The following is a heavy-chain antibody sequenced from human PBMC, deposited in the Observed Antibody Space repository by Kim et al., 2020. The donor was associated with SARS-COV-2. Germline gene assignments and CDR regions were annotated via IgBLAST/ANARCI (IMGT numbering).Heavy chain of an antibody. CDR3: AKPYSSSWHPQGGFDY. CDR1: GFTFSSYG. Sequence: GGSLRLSCAASGFTFSSYGMHWVRQAPGKGLEWVAVISYDGSNKYYADSVKGRFTISRDNSKNTLYLQMNSLRAEDTAVYYCAKPYSSSWHPQGGFDYWGQGTLVTISS. D-gene: IGHD6-13*01. CDR2: ISYDGSNK. V-gene: IGHV3-30*18. J-gene: IGHJ4*02.